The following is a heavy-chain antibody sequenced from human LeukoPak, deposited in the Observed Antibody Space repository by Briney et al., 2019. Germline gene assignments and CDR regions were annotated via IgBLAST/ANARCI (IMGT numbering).Heavy chain of an antibody. J-gene: IGHJ4*02. D-gene: IGHD2-2*01. CDR2: IYPGDSDT. CDR3: AKRGYCSTTTCYRLFDY. V-gene: IGHV5-51*01. Sequence: GESLKIYFKGPGYSFTNYWIGWVRQMPGKGLEWMGIIYPGDSDTRYSPSFQGQVTISADKSISTAYLQWSSLKASDTAMYYCAKRGYCSTTTCYRLFDYWGQGTLVTVSS. CDR1: GYSFTNYW.